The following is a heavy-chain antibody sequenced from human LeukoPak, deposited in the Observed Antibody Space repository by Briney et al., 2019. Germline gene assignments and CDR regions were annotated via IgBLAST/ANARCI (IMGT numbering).Heavy chain of an antibody. V-gene: IGHV3-30*03. CDR3: ARDPHDIVLMVYAIPY. D-gene: IGHD2-8*01. CDR2: ISYDGSNK. CDR1: GFTFSSYS. Sequence: PGGSLRLSCAASGFTFSSYSMNWVRQAPGKGLEWVAVISYDGSNKYYADSVKGRFTISRDNSKNTLYLQMNSLRAEDTAVYYCARDPHDIVLMVYAIPYWGQGTLVTVSS. J-gene: IGHJ4*02.